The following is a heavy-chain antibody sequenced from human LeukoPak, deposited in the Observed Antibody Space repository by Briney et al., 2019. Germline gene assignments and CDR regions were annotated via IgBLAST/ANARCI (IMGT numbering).Heavy chain of an antibody. CDR1: GFTFSSYS. CDR3: ARAKWDTAMVMFA. CDR2: ISSSSSYI. Sequence: PGGSLRLSCAASGFTFSSYSMNWVRQAPGKGLEWVSSISSSSSYIYYADSVKGRFTISRDNAKNSLYLQMNSLMAEDTAVYYCARAKWDTAMVMFAWGQGTLATVSS. D-gene: IGHD5-18*01. V-gene: IGHV3-21*01. J-gene: IGHJ5*02.